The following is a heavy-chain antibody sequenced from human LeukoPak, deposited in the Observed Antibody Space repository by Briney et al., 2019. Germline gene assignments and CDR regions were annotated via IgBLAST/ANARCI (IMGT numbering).Heavy chain of an antibody. J-gene: IGHJ2*01. D-gene: IGHD3-16*01. V-gene: IGHV3-23*01. Sequence: PGGSLRLSCAASGFTFSTYAMTWVRQAPGQGLERVSVLSGSGDNAYYADSVKGRFTISRDNSNNTLYLQMNSLTDGDTAQYYCAKMRGGMNWYLDLWGRGTQVTVSP. CDR3: AKMRGGMNWYLDL. CDR2: LSGSGDNA. CDR1: GFTFSTYA.